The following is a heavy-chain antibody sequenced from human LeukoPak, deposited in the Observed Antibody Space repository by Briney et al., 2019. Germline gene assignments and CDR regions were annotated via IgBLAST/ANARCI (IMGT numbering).Heavy chain of an antibody. D-gene: IGHD3-22*01. CDR1: GVSITSFY. Sequence: TSETLSLTCTVSGVSITSFYWSWIRQPPGKGLEWIGYIYYSGSTNYNPSLKSRVTISVDTSKNQFSLKLSSVTAADTAVYYCARMYYYDSTPGFDPWGQGTLVTVSS. V-gene: IGHV4-59*01. CDR2: IYYSGST. CDR3: ARMYYYDSTPGFDP. J-gene: IGHJ5*02.